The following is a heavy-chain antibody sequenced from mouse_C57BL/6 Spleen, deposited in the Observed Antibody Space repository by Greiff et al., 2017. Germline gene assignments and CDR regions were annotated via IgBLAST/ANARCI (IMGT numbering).Heavy chain of an antibody. CDR3: ARGIYYDYDDPHFDY. J-gene: IGHJ2*01. V-gene: IGHV3-6*01. CDR2: ISYDGSN. CDR1: GYSITSGYY. D-gene: IGHD2-4*01. Sequence: EVQLQESGPGLVKPSQSLSLTCSVTGYSITSGYYWNWIRQFPGNKLEWMGYISYDGSNNYNPSLKNRISITRDTSKNQFFLKLNSVTTEDTATXYCARGIYYDYDDPHFDYWGQGTTLTVSS.